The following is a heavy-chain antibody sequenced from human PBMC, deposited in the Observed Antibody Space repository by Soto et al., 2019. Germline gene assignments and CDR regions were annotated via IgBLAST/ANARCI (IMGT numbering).Heavy chain of an antibody. D-gene: IGHD3-16*01. CDR3: SEDKGGRSYGMDV. Sequence: QVQLVESGGGVVQPGRSLRLSCAASGFTFSSYGMHWVRQAPGKGLEWVAVISYDGSNKYYADSVKGRFTISRDNSKNPLYLQMNRLRAEDTAGDYGSEDKGGRSYGMDVWGQGTTVTVSS. J-gene: IGHJ6*02. CDR2: ISYDGSNK. CDR1: GFTFSSYG. V-gene: IGHV3-30*18.